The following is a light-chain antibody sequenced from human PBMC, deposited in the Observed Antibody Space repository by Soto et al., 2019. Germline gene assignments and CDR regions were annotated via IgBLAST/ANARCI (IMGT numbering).Light chain of an antibody. CDR2: AAS. Sequence: DIQMTQSPSSLSASVGDRVTITCRGALDLSNYLAWYQQKPGKVPKLLIYAASTLQSGVPSRFRGSGSGTDFTLTISSLQPEDVATYYCQKYNSAPTWTFGPGTKVEIK. CDR1: LDLSNY. CDR3: QKYNSAPTWT. J-gene: IGKJ1*01. V-gene: IGKV1-27*01.